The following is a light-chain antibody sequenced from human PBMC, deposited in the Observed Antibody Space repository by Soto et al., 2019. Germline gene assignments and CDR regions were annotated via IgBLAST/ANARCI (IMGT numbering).Light chain of an antibody. Sequence: EIVLTQSPGTLSLSPGERATLSCRSSQSVSSSYLAWYQQKPGQAPRLLIYDVSSRATGIPDRFSGSGSGTDFTLPISRLEPEDFAVYYCQQYGSSPTCGQGTKVEIK. CDR2: DVS. CDR3: QQYGSSPT. CDR1: QSVSSSY. V-gene: IGKV3-20*01. J-gene: IGKJ1*01.